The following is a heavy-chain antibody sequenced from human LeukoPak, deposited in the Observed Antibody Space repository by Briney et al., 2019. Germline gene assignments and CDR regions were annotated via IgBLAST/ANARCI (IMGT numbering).Heavy chain of an antibody. CDR1: GFTFSSYA. Sequence: GGSLRLSCAASGFTFSSYAMHWVRQAPGKGLEWVAVISYDGSNKYYADSVKGRFTISRDNSKNTLYLQMNSLRAEDTAVYYCAKARTLTTLLGDWGQGTLVTVSS. J-gene: IGHJ4*02. D-gene: IGHD4-17*01. CDR3: AKARTLTTLLGD. V-gene: IGHV3-30*04. CDR2: ISYDGSNK.